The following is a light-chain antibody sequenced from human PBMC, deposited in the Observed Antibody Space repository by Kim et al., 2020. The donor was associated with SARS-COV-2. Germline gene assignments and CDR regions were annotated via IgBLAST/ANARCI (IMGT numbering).Light chain of an antibody. CDR1: QDISHY. CDR3: QEYASLPLT. J-gene: IGKJ4*01. CDR2: DAS. Sequence: DIQMTQSPSSLSASVGDRVTIACQASQDISHYLNWYQQKPGKAPKLLIYDASNLKKGVPSRFSGSGSGTDFTFTISRLQPEDFATYYCQEYASLPLTFGGGTKVDIK. V-gene: IGKV1-33*01.